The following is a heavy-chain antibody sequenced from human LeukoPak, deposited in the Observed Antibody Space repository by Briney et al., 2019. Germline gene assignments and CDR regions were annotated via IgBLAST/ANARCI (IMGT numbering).Heavy chain of an antibody. D-gene: IGHD1-14*01. V-gene: IGHV4-59*11. CDR3: ARDSAPVRTSWYFDL. CDR1: GDSFSSHF. J-gene: IGHJ2*01. Sequence: SETLSLTCTVSGDSFSSHFWTWIRHLPGRALEWIGYISANSNYNPTKYNPFLRSRVTISLDTSKNQFSLKLSSVTAADTAVYYCARDSAPVRTSWYFDLWGRGTLATVSS. CDR2: ISANSNYNPT.